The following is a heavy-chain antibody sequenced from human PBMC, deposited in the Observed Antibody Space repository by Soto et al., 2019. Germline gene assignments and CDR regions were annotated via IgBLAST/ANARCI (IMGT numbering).Heavy chain of an antibody. CDR2: INHSGST. Sequence: SETLSLTCAVYGGSFSGYYWSWIRQPPGKGLEWIGEINHSGSTNYDPSLKSRVTISVDTSKNQFSLKLSSVTAADTAVYYCAGRGRITIFGVTTTTAIDYWGQGTLVTVSS. CDR1: GGSFSGYY. CDR3: AGRGRITIFGVTTTTAIDY. J-gene: IGHJ4*02. V-gene: IGHV4-34*01. D-gene: IGHD3-3*01.